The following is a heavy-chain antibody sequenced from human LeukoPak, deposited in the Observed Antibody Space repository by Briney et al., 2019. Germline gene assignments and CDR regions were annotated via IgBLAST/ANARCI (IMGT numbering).Heavy chain of an antibody. V-gene: IGHV3-23*01. CDR3: AKDLFYCSSTSCYSYFDY. D-gene: IGHD2-2*02. CDR1: GFTFSSYA. CDR2: ISGSGGST. Sequence: SGGSLRLSCAASGFTFSSYAMSWVRQAPGKGLEWVSAISGSGGSTYYADSVKGRFTISRDNSKNTLYLRMNSLRAEDTAVYYCAKDLFYCSSTSCYSYFDYWGQGTLVTVSS. J-gene: IGHJ4*02.